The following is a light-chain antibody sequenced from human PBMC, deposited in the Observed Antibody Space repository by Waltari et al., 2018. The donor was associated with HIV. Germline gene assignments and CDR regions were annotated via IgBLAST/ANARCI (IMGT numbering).Light chain of an antibody. J-gene: IGLJ3*02. V-gene: IGLV2-14*03. CDR3: SSLTLTHSVL. CDR1: ISDIGLYDF. CDR2: GVS. Sequence: QSALAQPASVAGSPGQSITISCTGSISDIGLYDFVSWYQQYPGKAPRLLIFGVSSRPSGISDRFSGFKSHNTATLTISDLQPEDEADYYCSSLTLTHSVLFGGGTRSTVL.